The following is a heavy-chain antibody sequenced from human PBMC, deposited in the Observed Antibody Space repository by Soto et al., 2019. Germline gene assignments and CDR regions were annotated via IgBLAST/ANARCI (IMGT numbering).Heavy chain of an antibody. V-gene: IGHV4-34*01. J-gene: IGHJ2*01. CDR3: ARLFAGATGNWYFDL. CDR1: GGSFSGYY. Sequence: QVQLQQWGAGLLKPSETLSLTCAVYGGSFSGYYWSWVRQAPGKGLEWIGEVTRYGTINYNPSLKSRVTMSLDTSKNQFSLRLNSVSDADAALYYCARLFAGATGNWYFDLWGRDTLVTVSS. CDR2: VTRYGTI. D-gene: IGHD1-1*01.